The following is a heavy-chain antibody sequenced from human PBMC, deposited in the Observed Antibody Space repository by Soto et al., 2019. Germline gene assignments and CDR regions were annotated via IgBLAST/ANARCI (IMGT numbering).Heavy chain of an antibody. J-gene: IGHJ4*02. CDR1: GDCISNNKW. CDR3: ARWWFGEFFDY. V-gene: IGHV4-4*02. Sequence: PSETLSLTCSVSGDCISNNKWWSWVRQPPGKGLEWIGEMHHSGSIHYNASLKSRATLSVDKSRNQFSLKLSSVTAADTAVYYCARWWFGEFFDYWGQGTLVTVSS. D-gene: IGHD3-10*01. CDR2: MHHSGSI.